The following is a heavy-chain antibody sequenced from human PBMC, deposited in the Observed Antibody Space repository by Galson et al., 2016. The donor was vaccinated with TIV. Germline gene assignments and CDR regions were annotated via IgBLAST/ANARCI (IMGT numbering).Heavy chain of an antibody. CDR3: AREGGTYFDSYYYGMVV. D-gene: IGHD1-26*01. CDR2: IGYDGITK. CDR1: GFSLNDYG. Sequence: SLRLSCAVSGFSLNDYGTHWVRQAPGKGLEWVAVIGYDGITKYYADSVKGRFTISRDNSKYTLYLQMNSLRAEDTAVYYCAREGGTYFDSYYYGMVVWGQGTTVTVSS. J-gene: IGHJ6*02. V-gene: IGHV3-33*01.